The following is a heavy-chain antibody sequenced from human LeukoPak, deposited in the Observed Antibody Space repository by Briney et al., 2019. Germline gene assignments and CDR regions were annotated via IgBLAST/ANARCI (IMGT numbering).Heavy chain of an antibody. CDR1: GGSISSYY. V-gene: IGHV4-59*08. CDR3: ARHAPYRAPYFDY. J-gene: IGHJ4*02. D-gene: IGHD5-12*01. Sequence: PSETLSLTCTVSGGSISSYYWSWIRQPPGKGLGWIGYIYYSGSTNYNPSLKSRVTISVDTSKNQFSLKLSSVTAADTAVYYCARHAPYRAPYFDYWGQGTLVTVSS. CDR2: IYYSGST.